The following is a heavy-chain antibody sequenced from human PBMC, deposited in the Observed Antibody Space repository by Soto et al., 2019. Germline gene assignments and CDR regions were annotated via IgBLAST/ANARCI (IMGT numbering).Heavy chain of an antibody. D-gene: IGHD1-26*01. CDR1: GYTFTSYG. CDR2: ISASNGNT. V-gene: IGHV1-18*01. CDR3: ARESYRAFDY. J-gene: IGHJ4*02. Sequence: QVQLVQSGAEVKNSGASVKVSCKASGYTFTSYGFSWVRQAPGQGLEWMGWISASNGNTNYAQKFQGRVTITADESTSTAYMELSSLRSEDTAVYYCARESYRAFDYWGQGTLVTVSS.